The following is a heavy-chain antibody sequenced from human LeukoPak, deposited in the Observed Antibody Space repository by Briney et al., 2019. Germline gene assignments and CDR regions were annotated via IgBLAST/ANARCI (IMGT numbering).Heavy chain of an antibody. Sequence: SETLSLTCAVYGGSFSGFSWSWIRQPPGKGLEWIGEIDHSGSTIYNPSLKSRVTISVDTSKNQFSLKLSSVTAADTAVYYCAREPNGGYGTDILNWGQGTLVTVSS. D-gene: IGHD5-12*01. CDR3: AREPNGGYGTDILN. CDR2: IDHSGST. CDR1: GGSFSGFS. J-gene: IGHJ4*02. V-gene: IGHV4-34*01.